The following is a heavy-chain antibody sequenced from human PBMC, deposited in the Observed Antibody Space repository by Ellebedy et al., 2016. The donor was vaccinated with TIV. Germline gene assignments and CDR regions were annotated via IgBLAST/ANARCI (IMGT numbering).Heavy chain of an antibody. D-gene: IGHD2-2*01. CDR3: ARHVVVPAASTNWFDP. J-gene: IGHJ5*02. CDR2: IYPGDSDT. Sequence: ASVKVSCKGSGYSFTSYWIGWVRQMPGKGLEWMGIIYPGDSDTRYSPSFQGQVTISADKSISTAYLQWSSLKASDTAMYYCARHVVVPAASTNWFDPWGQGTLVTVSS. CDR1: GYSFTSYW. V-gene: IGHV5-51*01.